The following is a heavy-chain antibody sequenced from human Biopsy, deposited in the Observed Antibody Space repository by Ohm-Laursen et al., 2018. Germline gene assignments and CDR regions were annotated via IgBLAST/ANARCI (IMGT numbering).Heavy chain of an antibody. J-gene: IGHJ2*01. Sequence: TLSLTCSVSGASVKTSGYFWAWIRQRPGKGLEWIGYISYNERTHYNPSLTSRLAISFDTSNNRISLQLSSVSVADTAVYYCVREPKTGTAEAWYFDLWGRGSPVTVPS. V-gene: IGHV4-31*03. CDR3: VREPKTGTAEAWYFDL. CDR1: GASVKTSGYF. CDR2: ISYNERT. D-gene: IGHD3-9*01.